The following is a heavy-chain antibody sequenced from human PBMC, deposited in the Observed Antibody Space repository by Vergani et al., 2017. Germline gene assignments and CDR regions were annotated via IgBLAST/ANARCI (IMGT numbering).Heavy chain of an antibody. CDR2: INAGNGNT. D-gene: IGHD5-12*01. CDR3: ATGLKGSYSGYDSKDSSWFDP. J-gene: IGHJ5*02. Sequence: QVQLVQSGAEVKKPGASVKVSCKASGYTFTSYAMHWVRQAPGQRLEWMGLINAGNGNTKYSQKFQGRVTMTEDTSTDTAYMELSSLRSEDTAVYYCATGLKGSYSGYDSKDSSWFDPWGQGTLVTVSS. CDR1: GYTFTSYA. V-gene: IGHV1-3*01.